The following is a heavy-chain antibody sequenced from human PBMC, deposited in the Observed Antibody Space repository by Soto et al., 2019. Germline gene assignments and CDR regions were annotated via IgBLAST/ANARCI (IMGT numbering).Heavy chain of an antibody. J-gene: IGHJ4*02. CDR2: ISAYNGNT. V-gene: IGHV1-18*04. Sequence: ASVKVSCKASDYTFTSYGISWVRQAPGQGLEWMGWISAYNGNTNYAQKLQGRVTMTTDTSTSTAYMELRSLRSDDTAVYYCARVGCSSTSCYRFDYWGQGTLVTVSS. D-gene: IGHD2-2*01. CDR3: ARVGCSSTSCYRFDY. CDR1: DYTFTSYG.